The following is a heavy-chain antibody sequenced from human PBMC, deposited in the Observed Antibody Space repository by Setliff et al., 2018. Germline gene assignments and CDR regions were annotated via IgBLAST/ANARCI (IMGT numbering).Heavy chain of an antibody. D-gene: IGHD6-6*01. J-gene: IGHJ6*03. V-gene: IGHV1-69*05. CDR2: TIPVFGTT. CDR1: GGTFSSYG. Sequence: SVKVSCKASGGTFSSYGISWVRQAPGQGLEWMGGTIPVFGTTNYAQEFQGRVTIITDESTSTAYMQLSSLGSEDTAVYYCVREGVHSRSSTDYRYYMDVWGKGTTVTVSS. CDR3: VREGVHSRSSTDYRYYMDV.